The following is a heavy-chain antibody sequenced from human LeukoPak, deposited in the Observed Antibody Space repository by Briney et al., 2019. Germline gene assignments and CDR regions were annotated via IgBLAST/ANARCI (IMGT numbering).Heavy chain of an antibody. J-gene: IGHJ4*02. CDR1: GFTFSSYA. D-gene: IGHD2-2*01. Sequence: GGSRSLSCAASGFTFSSYAMSWVRQAPGKGLGWVSVITGNGVSTFYADSVKGRFTISRDNSKNTLYLQMNSLRAEDTAVYFCAKDLRGGCSSTSCYPPGYWGQGTLVTVSS. V-gene: IGHV3-23*01. CDR2: ITGNGVST. CDR3: AKDLRGGCSSTSCYPPGY.